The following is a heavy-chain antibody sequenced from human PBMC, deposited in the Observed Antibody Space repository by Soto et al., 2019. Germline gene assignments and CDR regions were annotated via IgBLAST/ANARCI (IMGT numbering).Heavy chain of an antibody. CDR3: ARDRLVGATTFYYYGMDV. J-gene: IGHJ6*04. V-gene: IGHV1-2*04. CDR1: GYTFTGYY. Sequence: SVNVSGKASGYTFTGYYMHWVRQAPGQGLEWMGWINPNIGGTNYAQKFQGWVTMNRDTSISTAYMELSRLRSDDTAVYYCARDRLVGATTFYYYGMDVLGNGTTVTFSA. D-gene: IGHD1-26*01. CDR2: INPNIGGT.